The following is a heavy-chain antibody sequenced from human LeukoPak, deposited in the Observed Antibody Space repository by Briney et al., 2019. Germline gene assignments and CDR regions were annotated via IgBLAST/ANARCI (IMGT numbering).Heavy chain of an antibody. CDR1: APSISSYY. CDR2: IYTSGST. D-gene: IGHD6-13*01. Sequence: TSQTPSLTCTVSAPSISSYYRSSIRQPAGNGLEWIGRIYTSGSTNYNPSLKSRVTMSVDTSKNQFSLKLSDETAADTAVYYCARGGVYSNFWGGGTLVTVSS. J-gene: IGHJ4*02. V-gene: IGHV4-4*07. CDR3: ARGGVYSNF.